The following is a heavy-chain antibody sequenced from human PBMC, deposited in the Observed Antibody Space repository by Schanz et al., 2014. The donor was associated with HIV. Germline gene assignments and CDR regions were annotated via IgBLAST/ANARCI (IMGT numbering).Heavy chain of an antibody. J-gene: IGHJ4*02. CDR1: GFTFSSYD. Sequence: VQLVESGGGVVQPGRSRRLACAASGFTFSSYDMHWIRQAPVRGLEWVALIPDDGSKKFYADSVKGRFVISRDNSNNTLYLQMSSLRAEDTAVYFCVDFWIGYFRYWGRGTLVSVSS. CDR2: IPDDGSKK. CDR3: VDFWIGYFRY. V-gene: IGHV3-30*03. D-gene: IGHD3-3*01.